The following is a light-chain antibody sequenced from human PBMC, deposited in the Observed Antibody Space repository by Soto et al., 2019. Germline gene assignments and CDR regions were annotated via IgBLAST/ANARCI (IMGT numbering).Light chain of an antibody. CDR2: DDT. J-gene: IGLJ3*02. Sequence: QPVLTQPPSVSGAPGQRVIISCTGSSSNIGADYAVHWYQHLPGTAPKLLITDDTSRPSGVPDRFSGSKSGASASLAITGLQAEDEADYYCSSYAGSNNFVFGGGTKLTVL. CDR1: SSNIGADYA. CDR3: SSYAGSNNFV. V-gene: IGLV1-40*01.